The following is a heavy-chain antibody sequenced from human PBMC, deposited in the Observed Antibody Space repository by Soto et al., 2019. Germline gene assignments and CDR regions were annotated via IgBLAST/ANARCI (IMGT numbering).Heavy chain of an antibody. Sequence: PGGSLRLSCAASGFSFSSFWMHWARQAPGKGLVWVAHIHNDGSRTSYADSVKGRFTISRDNAKNTLYLQMNSLRAEDKAMYYCARDFGEVGSTAAFDIWGQGTMVTVSS. CDR3: ARDFGEVGSTAAFDI. D-gene: IGHD1-26*01. V-gene: IGHV3-74*01. J-gene: IGHJ3*02. CDR1: GFSFSSFW. CDR2: IHNDGSRT.